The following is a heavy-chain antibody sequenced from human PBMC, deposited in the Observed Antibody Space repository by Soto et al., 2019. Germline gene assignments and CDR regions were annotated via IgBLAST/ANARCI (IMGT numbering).Heavy chain of an antibody. CDR2: ISTYNGNT. CDR1: GYTFITYG. J-gene: IGHJ4*02. CDR3: ARAAVAATTPSYFDY. D-gene: IGHD6-19*01. V-gene: IGHV1-18*01. Sequence: GASVKVSCKASGYTFITYGVSWVRQAPGQGLDWMGWISTYNGNTRYAERLQGRVTMTTDTTTNTVYMELSSLRSDDTAVYYCARAAVAATTPSYFDYWGQGPWSPSPQ.